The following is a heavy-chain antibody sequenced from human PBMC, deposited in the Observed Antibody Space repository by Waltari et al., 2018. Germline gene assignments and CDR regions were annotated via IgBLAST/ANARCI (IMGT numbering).Heavy chain of an antibody. CDR3: AKLGVSFLEWPNAYYFDQ. D-gene: IGHD3-3*01. J-gene: IGHJ4*02. Sequence: EMQLLESGGNLVQPGGSLRLSCGASGFTFSKYAMNWVLQGPRKGLGWAPAMCKGLGWVSAISNGGTKTYYADSVKGRFTISRDSSKNTLYLQMNSLRAEDTAVYYCAKLGVSFLEWPNAYYFDQWGQGTLVTVSS. CDR1: GFTFSKYA. CDR2: ISNGGTKT. V-gene: IGHV3-23*01.